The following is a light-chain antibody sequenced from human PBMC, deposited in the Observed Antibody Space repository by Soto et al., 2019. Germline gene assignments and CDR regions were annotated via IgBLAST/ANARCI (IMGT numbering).Light chain of an antibody. CDR1: QSVSSY. CDR3: QQRSNWPPFT. CDR2: DAS. Sequence: EIVLTQSPATLSLSPGERATLSCRASQSVSSYLFWYQQKPGQAPRLLIYDASNRATGIPARFSGSGSGTDFTLTISSLEPEDFAVYYCQQRSNWPPFTFGHGTKVDIK. J-gene: IGKJ3*01. V-gene: IGKV3-11*01.